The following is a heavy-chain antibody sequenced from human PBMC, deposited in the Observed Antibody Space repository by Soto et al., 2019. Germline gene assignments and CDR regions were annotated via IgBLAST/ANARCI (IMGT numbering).Heavy chain of an antibody. CDR1: GFMFSGYS. D-gene: IGHD2-2*01. J-gene: IGHJ4*02. V-gene: IGHV3-48*01. CDR2: IAGGGVPT. Sequence: EVQLVESGGGLVQPGESLRLSCAASGFMFSGYSMNWVRQTPGKGLEWIAHIAGGGVPTYYAASVKGRFTISRDRGKSSVYLQMNGLTGEDSGVYYCTRASSYAFDYWGQGALVTVSS. CDR3: TRASSYAFDY.